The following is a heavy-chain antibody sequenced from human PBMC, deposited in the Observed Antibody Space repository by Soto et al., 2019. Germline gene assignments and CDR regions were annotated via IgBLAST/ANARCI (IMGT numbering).Heavy chain of an antibody. CDR1: GFAVSSNF. Sequence: GGSLRLSCAASGFAVSSNFMAWVRQAPGKGLERVSVFYAGGGSTYYADSVQGRFTISRDNSKNTLYLQMTSLRAEDTAVYYCTGGPEQPRAVGDSLEIWGQGRRVTV. V-gene: IGHV3-66*01. D-gene: IGHD1-26*01. CDR3: TGGPEQPRAVGDSLEI. J-gene: IGHJ3*02. CDR2: FYAGGGST.